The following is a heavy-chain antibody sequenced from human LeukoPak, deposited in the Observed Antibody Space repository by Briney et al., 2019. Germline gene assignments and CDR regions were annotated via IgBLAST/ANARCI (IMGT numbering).Heavy chain of an antibody. J-gene: IGHJ4*02. CDR3: ARGLYYYDSSGYYYAGGHFDY. D-gene: IGHD3-22*01. V-gene: IGHV4-34*01. Sequence: PSETLSLTCAVYGGPFSGYYWSWIRQPPGKGLEWIGEINHSGSTNYNPSLKSRVTISVDTSKNQSSLKLSSVTAADTAVYYCARGLYYYDSSGYYYAGGHFDYWGQGTLVTVSS. CDR2: INHSGST. CDR1: GGPFSGYY.